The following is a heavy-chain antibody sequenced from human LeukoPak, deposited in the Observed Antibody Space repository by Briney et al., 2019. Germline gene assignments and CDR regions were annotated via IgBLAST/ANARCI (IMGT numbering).Heavy chain of an antibody. D-gene: IGHD2-2*01. V-gene: IGHV1-18*01. CDR1: GYTFTRYG. CDR2: ISTYDDGR. Sequence: GASVKVSCRGSGYTFTRYGISWVRQAPGDGLEWMGWISTYDDGRSNAQKFQGRVTMTRDMSTSTVYMELSSLRSEDTAVYYCAREDIVVVPAGFDPWGQGTLVTVSS. J-gene: IGHJ5*02. CDR3: AREDIVVVPAGFDP.